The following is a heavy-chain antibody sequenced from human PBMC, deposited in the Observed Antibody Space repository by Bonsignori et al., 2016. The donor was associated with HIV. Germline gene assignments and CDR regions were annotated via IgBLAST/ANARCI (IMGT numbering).Heavy chain of an antibody. CDR2: ISGSSSYI. D-gene: IGHD5-18*01. CDR3: ARGTDLGYSYNLLAFDI. V-gene: IGHV3-21*01. Sequence: VRQMPGKGLEWVSSISGSSSYIHYAGSVKGRFTISRDNAKNSLFLQMNSLRAEDTAVYYCARGTDLGYSYNLLAFDIWGPRGQWSPSPQ. J-gene: IGHJ3*02.